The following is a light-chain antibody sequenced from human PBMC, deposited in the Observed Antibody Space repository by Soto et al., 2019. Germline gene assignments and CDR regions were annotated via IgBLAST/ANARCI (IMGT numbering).Light chain of an antibody. Sequence: IVLTQSPATLSLSPGERATLSCRASESVAGYLAWYQKKPGLPPRLLIYETSNRVIGIPARFSGSGSGTDLTLTISSLETEDFGVYYCQQRWHWPSNTFGQGTRLEIK. V-gene: IGKV3-11*01. CDR3: QQRWHWPSNT. CDR1: ESVAGY. CDR2: ETS. J-gene: IGKJ5*01.